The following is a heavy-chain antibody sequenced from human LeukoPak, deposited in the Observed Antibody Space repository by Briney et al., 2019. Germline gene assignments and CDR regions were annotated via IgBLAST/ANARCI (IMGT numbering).Heavy chain of an antibody. J-gene: IGHJ4*02. V-gene: IGHV3-23*01. CDR1: GFTLFSDA. D-gene: IGHD6-19*01. CDR3: AKRRSGNTGPFDD. CDR2: ISGSNT. Sequence: GGSPRLSSAASGFTLFSDAPTRGCRAPQEGLECVSGISGSNTYYADSVKGRFTISRDDAKNMLYLQMNNLSADDTAVYYCAKRRSGNTGPFDDWGQGTLVTVSP.